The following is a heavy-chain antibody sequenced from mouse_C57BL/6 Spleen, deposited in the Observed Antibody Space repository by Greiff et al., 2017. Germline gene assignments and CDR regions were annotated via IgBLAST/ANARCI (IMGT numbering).Heavy chain of an antibody. J-gene: IGHJ4*01. CDR3: ARYGLDYAMDY. CDR2: IYPGDGDT. Sequence: QVQLQQSGAELVKPGASVKISCKASGYAFSSYWMNWVKQRPGKGLEWIGQIYPGDGDTNYNGKFKGKATLTADKSSSTAYMQLSSLPSEDSAVYFCARYGLDYAMDYWGQGTSVTVSS. V-gene: IGHV1-80*01. D-gene: IGHD1-1*01. CDR1: GYAFSSYW.